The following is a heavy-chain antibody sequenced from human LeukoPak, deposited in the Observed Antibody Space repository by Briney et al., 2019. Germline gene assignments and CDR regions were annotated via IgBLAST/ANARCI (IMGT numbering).Heavy chain of an antibody. J-gene: IGHJ4*02. CDR3: ARVAAQYYFDY. D-gene: IGHD2-15*01. Sequence: SETLSLTCAVYGGSFSGYYWSWIRQPPGKGLEWIGEINHSGSTNYNPSLKSRVTISVDTSKNQFSLKLSPVTAADTAVYYCARVAAQYYFDYWGQGTLVTVSS. CDR1: GGSFSGYY. CDR2: INHSGST. V-gene: IGHV4-34*01.